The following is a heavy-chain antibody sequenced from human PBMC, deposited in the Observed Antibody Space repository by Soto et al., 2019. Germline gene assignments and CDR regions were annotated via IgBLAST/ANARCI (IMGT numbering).Heavy chain of an antibody. Sequence: PGGSLRLSCAGSGFTFSDYYMSWIRQAPGKGLEWVSYISSSGSTIYYADSVKGRFTISRDNARNSLYLQMNSLRAEDTAVYYCATARSSGWYFHCGQRTLVTVSS. V-gene: IGHV3-11*01. CDR1: GFTFSDYY. CDR2: ISSSGSTI. CDR3: ATARSSGWYFH. J-gene: IGHJ4*02. D-gene: IGHD6-19*01.